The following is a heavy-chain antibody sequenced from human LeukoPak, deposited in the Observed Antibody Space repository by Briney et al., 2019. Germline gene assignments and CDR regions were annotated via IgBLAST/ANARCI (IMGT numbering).Heavy chain of an antibody. Sequence: PGRSLTLSCAASEFTFTTYGMHWVRQAPGKGLEWVAFIYYDGSNKYYADSVKGRFTISRDNSKSTLYLQMNSLRVEDTAVYYCAKRGEAPFDYWGQGTLVTVSS. D-gene: IGHD3-10*01. CDR3: AKRGEAPFDY. CDR1: EFTFTTYG. V-gene: IGHV3-30*02. J-gene: IGHJ4*02. CDR2: IYYDGSNK.